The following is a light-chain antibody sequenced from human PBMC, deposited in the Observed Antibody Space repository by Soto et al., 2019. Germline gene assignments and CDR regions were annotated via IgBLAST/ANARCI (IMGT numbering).Light chain of an antibody. J-gene: IGKJ1*01. V-gene: IGKV3-15*01. Sequence: EIVMTQSPATLSVSLGERATLSCRASQSVSSTLGWYQQKPGQAPRLLIYGASTRATGIPVRFSGSGSGTEFTLTISSLQSEDFAVYYCQQYNNWPRTFGQGTRVEIK. CDR3: QQYNNWPRT. CDR1: QSVSST. CDR2: GAS.